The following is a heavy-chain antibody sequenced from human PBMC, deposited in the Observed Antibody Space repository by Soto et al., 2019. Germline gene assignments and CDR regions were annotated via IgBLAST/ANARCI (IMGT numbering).Heavy chain of an antibody. CDR3: ATVVVAALYGMDV. Sequence: ASVKVSCKVSGYRLTELSMHCVRQAPGKGLEWMRGFDPEDGETIYAQKFQSRVTMTEDTSTDTAYMELSSLRSEYTAVYYCATVVVAALYGMDVWAQGTTVTVPS. D-gene: IGHD6-6*01. CDR1: GYRLTELS. CDR2: FDPEDGET. J-gene: IGHJ6*02. V-gene: IGHV1-24*01.